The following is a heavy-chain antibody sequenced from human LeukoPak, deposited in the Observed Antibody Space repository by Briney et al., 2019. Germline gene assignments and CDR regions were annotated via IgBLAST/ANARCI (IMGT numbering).Heavy chain of an antibody. CDR3: AIFPVGIAAAGTLY. V-gene: IGHV4-34*01. CDR1: GGSISSYY. D-gene: IGHD6-13*01. J-gene: IGHJ4*02. Sequence: SETLSLTCTVSGGSISSYYWSWIRQPPGKGLEWIGEINHSGSTNYNPSLKSRVTISVDTSQNQFSLKLSSVTAADTAVYYCAIFPVGIAAAGTLYWGQGTLVTVSS. CDR2: INHSGST.